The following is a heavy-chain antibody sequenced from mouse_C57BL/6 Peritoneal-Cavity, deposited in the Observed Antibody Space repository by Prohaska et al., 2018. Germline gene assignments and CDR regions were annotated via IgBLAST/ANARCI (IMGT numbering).Heavy chain of an antibody. J-gene: IGHJ2*01. Sequence: EVKLLQSGGGLVQPGGSLKLTCAASGIDCSRYWMSWVRRAPGKGLEWIGEMNPDSRIINYAPSLKDKFIISRYNAKNTLYLQMSKVRSEDTAIFYCARTLSESSDYWRQGTTLTVSS. CDR3: ARTLSESSDY. CDR1: GIDCSRYW. CDR2: MNPDSRII. V-gene: IGHV4-1*01.